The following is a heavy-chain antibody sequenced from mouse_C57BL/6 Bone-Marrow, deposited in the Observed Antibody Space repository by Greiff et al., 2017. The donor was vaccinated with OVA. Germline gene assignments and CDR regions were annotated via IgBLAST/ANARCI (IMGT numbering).Heavy chain of an antibody. J-gene: IGHJ2*01. CDR3: ARDRRSPYYFDY. CDR2: ISDGGSYT. Sequence: EVQLQQSGGGLVKPGGSLKLSCAASGFTFSSYAMSWVRQTPEKRLEWVATISDGGSYTYYPDNVKGRFTISRDNAKNNLYLQMSHLKSEDTAMYYCARDRRSPYYFDYWGQGTTLTVSS. CDR1: GFTFSSYA. D-gene: IGHD1-1*01. V-gene: IGHV5-4*01.